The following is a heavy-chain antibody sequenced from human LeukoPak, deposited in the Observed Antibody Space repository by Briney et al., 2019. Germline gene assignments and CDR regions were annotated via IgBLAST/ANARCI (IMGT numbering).Heavy chain of an antibody. J-gene: IGHJ4*02. CDR3: TRRLDD. CDR1: GFNSEDHA. CDR2: IYWSSSGT. D-gene: IGHD3-16*01. Sequence: GRSLRLSCVVSGFNSEDHAMHWVRQAPGKGLEWVSGIYWSSSGTGYADSVKGRFTVSRDNAQNSLYLQMNGLRVEDTAVYYCTRRLDDWGQGTLVTVSS. V-gene: IGHV3-9*02.